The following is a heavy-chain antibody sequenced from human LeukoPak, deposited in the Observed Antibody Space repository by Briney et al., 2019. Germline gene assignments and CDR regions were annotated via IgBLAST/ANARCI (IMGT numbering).Heavy chain of an antibody. V-gene: IGHV3-23*01. Sequence: AGGSLRLSCAASGFTFSSYGMSWVRQAPGKGLEWVSAISGSGGSTYYADSVKGRFTISRDNSKNTLYLQMNSLRAEDTAVYYCAKDQPQAVRGVGFDYWGQGTLATVSS. CDR2: ISGSGGST. D-gene: IGHD3-10*01. CDR3: AKDQPQAVRGVGFDY. CDR1: GFTFSSYG. J-gene: IGHJ4*02.